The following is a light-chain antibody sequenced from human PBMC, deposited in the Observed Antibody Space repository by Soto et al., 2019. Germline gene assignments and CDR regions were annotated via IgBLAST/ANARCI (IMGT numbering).Light chain of an antibody. CDR3: SSYTSSSTHVV. Sequence: QSALTQPASVSGSPGQSITISCTGTSSDVGGYNYVSWYHQHPGKPPKLMIYDVSNRPSGVSNRFSGSKSGNTASLTISGLQAEDEADYYCSSYTSSSTHVVFGGGTKLTVL. V-gene: IGLV2-14*01. CDR1: SSDVGGYNY. CDR2: DVS. J-gene: IGLJ2*01.